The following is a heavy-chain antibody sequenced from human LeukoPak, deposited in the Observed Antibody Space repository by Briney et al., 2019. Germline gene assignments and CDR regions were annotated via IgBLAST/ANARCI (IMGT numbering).Heavy chain of an antibody. CDR3: ARGGELPNYYYYYMDV. CDR1: GYTFTGYY. D-gene: IGHD1-26*01. V-gene: IGHV1-2*02. J-gene: IGHJ6*03. Sequence: GASVKVSCKASGYTFTGYYMHWVRQAPGQGLEWMGWINPNSGGTNYAQKFQGRVTMTRDTSISTAYMELSRLRSDDTAVYYCARGGELPNYYYYYMDVWGKGTTVTVSS. CDR2: INPNSGGT.